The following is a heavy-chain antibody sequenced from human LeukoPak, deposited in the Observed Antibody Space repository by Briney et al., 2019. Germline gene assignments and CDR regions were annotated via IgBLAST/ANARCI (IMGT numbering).Heavy chain of an antibody. D-gene: IGHD3-22*01. V-gene: IGHV1-46*01. CDR2: INPSGGST. J-gene: IGHJ3*02. CDR3: ASLTYYYDSSGRDAFDI. CDR1: GYTLTELS. Sequence: ASVKVSCKVSGYTLTELSMHWVRQAPAQGLEWMGIINPSGGSTSYEQKFQGRVTMTRDTSTSTVYMELSSLRSEDTAVYYCASLTYYYDSSGRDAFDIWGQGTMVTVSS.